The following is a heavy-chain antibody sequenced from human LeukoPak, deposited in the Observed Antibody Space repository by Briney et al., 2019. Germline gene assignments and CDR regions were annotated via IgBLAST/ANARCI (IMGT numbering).Heavy chain of an antibody. CDR1: GFSFKDYN. CDR3: ANSPDGAFDY. V-gene: IGHV3-30*18. J-gene: IGHJ4*02. CDR2: ITYDGSNK. Sequence: GGSLRLSCAASGFSFKDYNMHWVRQAPGKGLEWVAVITYDGSNKYYTDSVKGRFTISRDNSKSTLYLQMNSLRAEDTAVYYCANSPDGAFDYWGQGTLVTVSS.